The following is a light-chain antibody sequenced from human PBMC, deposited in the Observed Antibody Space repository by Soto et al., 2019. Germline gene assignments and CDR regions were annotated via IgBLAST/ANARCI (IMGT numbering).Light chain of an antibody. V-gene: IGKV4-1*01. Sequence: DIVMTQSPDSLAVSLGERATINCKSSQSVLYSSNNKNYFAWFQQKPGQPPKLLIYWASTRESGVPDRFSGSGSGTEFTLTISSLQAEDVAVYYCQQYYTPPPTFGQGTKVDIK. CDR3: QQYYTPPPT. J-gene: IGKJ2*01. CDR2: WAS. CDR1: QSVLYSSNNKNY.